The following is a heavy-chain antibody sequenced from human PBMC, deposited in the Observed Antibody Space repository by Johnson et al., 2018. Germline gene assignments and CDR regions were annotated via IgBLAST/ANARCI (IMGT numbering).Heavy chain of an antibody. CDR2: ITSSSSTI. Sequence: EVQLVESGGGVVQPGGSLRLSCAASGFTFSSYGMNWVRQAPGKGLEWVSYITSSSSTIYYADSVKGRFTISRENSKNSLYLQMNSLRAEDTAGYYCARDFVSNTPRYYYYMDVWGKGTTVTVSS. V-gene: IGHV3-48*01. CDR1: GFTFSSYG. CDR3: ARDFVSNTPRYYYYMDV. D-gene: IGHD2-21*01. J-gene: IGHJ6*03.